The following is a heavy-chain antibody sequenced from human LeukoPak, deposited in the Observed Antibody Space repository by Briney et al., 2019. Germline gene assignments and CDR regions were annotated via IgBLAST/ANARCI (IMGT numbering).Heavy chain of an antibody. Sequence: SETLSLTYTVSGGSISSYYWSWIRQPPGKGLEWIGYIYYSGSTNYNPSLKSRVTISVDTSKNQFSLKLSSVTAADTAVYYCARRCSVPQGGFDYWGQGTLVTVSS. J-gene: IGHJ4*02. V-gene: IGHV4-59*08. CDR3: ARRCSVPQGGFDY. D-gene: IGHD2-15*01. CDR2: IYYSGST. CDR1: GGSISSYY.